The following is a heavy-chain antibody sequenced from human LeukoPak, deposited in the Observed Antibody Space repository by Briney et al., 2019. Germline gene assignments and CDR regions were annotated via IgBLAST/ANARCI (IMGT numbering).Heavy chain of an antibody. CDR3: ARDGGSFWSGYTYYFDY. CDR2: ISYDGSNK. CDR1: GFTLSSYG. J-gene: IGHJ4*02. D-gene: IGHD3-3*01. V-gene: IGHV3-30*03. Sequence: GRSLRLSCAASGFTLSSYGMYWVRQAPGKGLEWVATISYDGSNKYYADSVKGRFTISRDNAKNSLYLQMNSLRAEDTAVYYCARDGGSFWSGYTYYFDYWGQGTLVTVSS.